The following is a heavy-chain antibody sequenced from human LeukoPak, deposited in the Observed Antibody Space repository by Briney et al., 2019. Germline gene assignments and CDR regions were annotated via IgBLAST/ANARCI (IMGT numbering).Heavy chain of an antibody. J-gene: IGHJ4*02. CDR2: ISYDGSNK. V-gene: IGHV3-30*03. CDR3: ARDSEQQLVLGVFDY. CDR1: GFTFSSYG. D-gene: IGHD6-13*01. Sequence: HPGGSLRLSCAASGFTFSSYGMHWVRQAPGKGLEWVAVISYDGSNKYYADSVKGRFTISRDNSKNTLYLQMNSLRAEDTAVYYCARDSEQQLVLGVFDYWGQGTLVTVSS.